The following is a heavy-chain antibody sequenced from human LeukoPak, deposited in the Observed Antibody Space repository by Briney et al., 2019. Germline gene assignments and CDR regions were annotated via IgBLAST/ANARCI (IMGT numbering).Heavy chain of an antibody. D-gene: IGHD3-9*01. CDR1: GGSISSYY. J-gene: IGHJ3*02. CDR3: ARGGTYYDILTGYYLDAFDI. Sequence: SETLSLTCTVSGGSISSYYWSWIRQPAGKGLEWIGYIYYSGSTYYNPSLKSRVTISVDTSKNQFSLKLSSVTAADTAVYYCARGGTYYDILTGYYLDAFDIWGQGTMVTVSS. CDR2: IYYSGST. V-gene: IGHV4-59*06.